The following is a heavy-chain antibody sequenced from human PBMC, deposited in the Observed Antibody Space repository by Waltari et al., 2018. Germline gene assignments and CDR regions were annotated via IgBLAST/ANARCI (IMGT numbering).Heavy chain of an antibody. Sequence: QVQLVQSGAEVKKPGSSVTVSCKASGGTFSSYAISWVRQAPGQGLEWMGGTIPIFGTANYAQKFQGRVTITADESTSTAYMELSSLRSEDTAVYYCARVSNRVWDWFDPWGQGTLVTVSS. CDR3: ARVSNRVWDWFDP. CDR1: GGTFSSYA. V-gene: IGHV1-69*13. D-gene: IGHD4-4*01. CDR2: TIPIFGTA. J-gene: IGHJ5*02.